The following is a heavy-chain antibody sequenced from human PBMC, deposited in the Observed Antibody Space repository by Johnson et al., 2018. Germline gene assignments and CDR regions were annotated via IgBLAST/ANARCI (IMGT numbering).Heavy chain of an antibody. J-gene: IGHJ3*02. Sequence: QVQLVQSGGGVVQPERSLRLSCAASGFTFSSYGMHWVRQAPGKGLEWVAVISYAGSNKYYADAVKGRLIISMDNSKNTLYLQLNSLRAEDTAVYYCSRVSYGDAFDIWGQGTMVTVSS. CDR2: ISYAGSNK. CDR1: GFTFSSYG. D-gene: IGHD1-26*01. V-gene: IGHV3-30*03. CDR3: SRVSYGDAFDI.